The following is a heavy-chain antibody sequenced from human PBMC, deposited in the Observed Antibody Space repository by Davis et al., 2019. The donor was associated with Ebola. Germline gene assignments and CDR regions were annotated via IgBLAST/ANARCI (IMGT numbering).Heavy chain of an antibody. D-gene: IGHD4-23*01. CDR3: ARGNYGGNRSFDY. Sequence: GSLRLSCTVSGGSISYYYWSWIRQPPGKGLEWIGEINHSGSTNYNPSLKSRVTISVDTSKNQFSLKLSSVTAADTAVYYCARGNYGGNRSFDYWGQGTLVTVSS. CDR1: GGSISYYY. J-gene: IGHJ4*02. V-gene: IGHV4-34*01. CDR2: INHSGST.